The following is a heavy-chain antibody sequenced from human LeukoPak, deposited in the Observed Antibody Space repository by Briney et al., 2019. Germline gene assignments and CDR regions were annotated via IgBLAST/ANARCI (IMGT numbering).Heavy chain of an antibody. J-gene: IGHJ4*02. V-gene: IGHV3-64D*09. CDR3: VKDVSSTYYYFDY. Sequence: GGSLRLSCSASGXTFSRYAVHWVRQAPGKGLEYVSAISTNGGVTYYADSVKGRFTISRDNSKDTLYLEMSSLRVDDTAVYYCVKDVSSTYYYFDYWGQGTLVTVSS. CDR1: GXTFSRYA. D-gene: IGHD6-13*01. CDR2: ISTNGGVT.